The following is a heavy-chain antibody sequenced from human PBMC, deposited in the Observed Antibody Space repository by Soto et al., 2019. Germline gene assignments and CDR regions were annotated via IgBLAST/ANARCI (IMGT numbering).Heavy chain of an antibody. CDR1: GFTFSGYG. V-gene: IGHV3-33*01. CDR3: ARDGVGATTYFGYFDY. D-gene: IGHD1-26*01. Sequence: GGSLRLACAASGFTFSGYGMHWVRQAPGKGLEWVAIIRFDGSNIYYADSVKGRFTISRDNSKNTLSLQMNSLRAEDTAFYYCARDGVGATTYFGYFDYWGQGTLVTVSS. CDR2: IRFDGSNI. J-gene: IGHJ4*02.